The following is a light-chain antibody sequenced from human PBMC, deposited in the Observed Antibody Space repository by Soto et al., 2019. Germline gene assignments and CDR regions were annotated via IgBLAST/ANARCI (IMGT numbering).Light chain of an antibody. Sequence: QSALTXPASGTGAPGQSITISCTGTSSDVGGYNYVSLYQQHPGKAPKLMIYDVRNRASGASNRFSGSKSGNTASLTISGLQAEDEADYYCTSYTSSSTLYVFGTGTKVTVL. CDR1: SSDVGGYNY. CDR3: TSYTSSSTLYV. V-gene: IGLV2-14*01. J-gene: IGLJ1*01. CDR2: DVR.